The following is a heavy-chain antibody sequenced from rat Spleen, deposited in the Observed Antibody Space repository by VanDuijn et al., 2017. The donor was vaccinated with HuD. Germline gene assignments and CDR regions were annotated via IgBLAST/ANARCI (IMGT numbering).Heavy chain of an antibody. J-gene: IGHJ2*01. CDR1: GFTFNNYW. Sequence: EVQLVESGGGLVQPGRSLKLSCVASGFTFNNYWMTWIRQAPGKGLEWVASISYGDSSGHSSTYYRDSVKGRFTISRDNAKSTLSLQMDSLRSDDTATYYCARLRYNPFDYWGQGVMVTVSS. CDR3: ARLRYNPFDY. V-gene: IGHV5-31*01. CDR2: ISYGDSSGHSST. D-gene: IGHD1-5*01.